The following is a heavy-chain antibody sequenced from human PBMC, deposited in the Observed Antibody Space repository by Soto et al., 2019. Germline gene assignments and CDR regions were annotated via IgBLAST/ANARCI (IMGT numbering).Heavy chain of an antibody. D-gene: IGHD4-17*01. CDR3: ARVIGGDYAWFDP. Sequence: QVQLGQSGAEVKKPGSSVKVSCKASAGTFSSYTISWVRQAPGQGLEWMGRIIPILGIANYAQKFQGRVTITADKSTSTAYMELSSLRSEDTAVYYCARVIGGDYAWFDPWGQGTLVTVSS. V-gene: IGHV1-69*02. CDR1: AGTFSSYT. CDR2: IIPILGIA. J-gene: IGHJ5*02.